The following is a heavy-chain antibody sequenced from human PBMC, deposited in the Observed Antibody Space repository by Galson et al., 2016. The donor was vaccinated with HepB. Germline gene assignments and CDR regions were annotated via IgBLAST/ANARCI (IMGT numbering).Heavy chain of an antibody. CDR3: AATTFGVVSGDLKYYAYGMAF. CDR1: GYTFTSYA. Sequence: SLKVSCKASGYTFTSYAMHWVRQAPGQRLEWMGWINAGNGNKKYGQKFKGRVTITRDKSASTAYMEMSSLRSEDTAVYYCAATTFGVVSGDLKYYAYGMAFWGKGPTFPVPS. CDR2: INAGNGNK. V-gene: IGHV1-3*01. D-gene: IGHD3-3*01. J-gene: IGHJ6*04.